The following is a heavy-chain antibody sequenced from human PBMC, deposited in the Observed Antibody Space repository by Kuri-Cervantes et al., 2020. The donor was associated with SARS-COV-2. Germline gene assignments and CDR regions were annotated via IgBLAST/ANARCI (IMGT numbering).Heavy chain of an antibody. J-gene: IGHJ3*02. D-gene: IGHD2-15*01. Sequence: GESLKISCAASGFTFSSYEMNWVRQAPGKGLEWVSYISSSGSTIYYADSVKGRFTISRDNAKNSLYLQMNSLRAEDTAVYYCARPQGYCSGGSCPDAFDIWGQRTMVTVSS. CDR1: GFTFSSYE. CDR3: ARPQGYCSGGSCPDAFDI. V-gene: IGHV3-48*03. CDR2: ISSSGSTI.